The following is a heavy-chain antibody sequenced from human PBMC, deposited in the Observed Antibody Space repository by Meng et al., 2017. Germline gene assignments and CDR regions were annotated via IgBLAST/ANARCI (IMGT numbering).Heavy chain of an antibody. J-gene: IGHJ5*02. Sequence: EVERVGSGGGLVQSGGSLRLSCTASGFTFRNYWMHWVRQAPGKGLVWVSRIKPDGTMTVYADSVKGRFTISRDNAKNTLYLQMNSLRSDDTAVYYCARSDWFDPWGQGTLVTVSS. CDR1: GFTFRNYW. CDR3: ARSDWFDP. CDR2: IKPDGTMT. V-gene: IGHV3-74*01.